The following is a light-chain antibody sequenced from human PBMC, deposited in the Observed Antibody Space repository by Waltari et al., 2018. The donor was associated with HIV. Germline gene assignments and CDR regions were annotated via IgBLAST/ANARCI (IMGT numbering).Light chain of an antibody. J-gene: IGLJ3*02. Sequence: SYDLTQPPSMSVSPGQTASITCSGDKLGDKYASWYQQKPGQSPILVIYQDNKRPSGIPERFSGSNSGNTATLTISGTQAMDEADYYCQTWDTSTGVLGGGTKLTVL. V-gene: IGLV3-1*01. CDR1: KLGDKY. CDR2: QDN. CDR3: QTWDTSTGV.